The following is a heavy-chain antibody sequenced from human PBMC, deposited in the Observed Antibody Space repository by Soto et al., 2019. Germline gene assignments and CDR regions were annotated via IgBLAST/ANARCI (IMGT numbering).Heavy chain of an antibody. CDR3: TCYMHPRFPHSFLP. Sequence: SETLSLTCIVSGGSITSHHWSWIRQFPGKGLEWIAYTSYTGNTNYNPSLQSRVTISIDTSKNQLSLKLTSLTAADTAGYYCTCYMHPRFPHSFLPCCQGTLVTGLL. CDR1: GGSITSHH. D-gene: IGHD2-15*01. J-gene: IGHJ5*02. V-gene: IGHV4-59*11. CDR2: TSYTGNT.